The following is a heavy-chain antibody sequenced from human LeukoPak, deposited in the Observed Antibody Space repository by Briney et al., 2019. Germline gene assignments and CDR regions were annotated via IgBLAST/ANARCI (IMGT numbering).Heavy chain of an antibody. CDR3: AREYSSSWTYYFDY. D-gene: IGHD6-13*01. CDR2: IYYSGST. Sequence: SETLSLTCTVSGGSISSSSYYWGWIRQSPGKGLEWIGSIYYSGSTYYNPSLKSRVTISVDTSKNQFSLKLSSVTAADTAGYYCAREYSSSWTYYFDYWGQGTLVTVSS. V-gene: IGHV4-39*02. J-gene: IGHJ4*02. CDR1: GGSISSSSYY.